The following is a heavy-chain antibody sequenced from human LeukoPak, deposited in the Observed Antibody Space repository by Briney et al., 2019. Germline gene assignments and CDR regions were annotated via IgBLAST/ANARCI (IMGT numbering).Heavy chain of an antibody. D-gene: IGHD3-10*01. CDR1: GFTFSDYY. Sequence: GGSLRLSCAASGFTFSDYYMSWIRQAPGKGLEWVSYISSSGSTIYYADSVKGRFTISRDNAKNSLYLQMNSLRAEDTAVYYCARELSGSWAYYYMDVWGKGTTVTVSS. CDR2: ISSSGSTI. J-gene: IGHJ6*03. CDR3: ARELSGSWAYYYMDV. V-gene: IGHV3-11*04.